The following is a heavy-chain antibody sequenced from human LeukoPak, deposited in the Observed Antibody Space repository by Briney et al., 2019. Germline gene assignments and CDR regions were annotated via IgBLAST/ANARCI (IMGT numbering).Heavy chain of an antibody. Sequence: PSETLSLTCTVSGGSISTYSWSWIRQPPGQGLEWIGYVNNHGGTYNNPSLKSRVTVSLDMSKNQFSLKLSSATAADTAVYYCARDAGGTWFDPWGQGILVTVSS. CDR2: VNNHGGT. V-gene: IGHV4-59*01. CDR3: ARDAGGTWFDP. J-gene: IGHJ5*02. CDR1: GGSISTYS.